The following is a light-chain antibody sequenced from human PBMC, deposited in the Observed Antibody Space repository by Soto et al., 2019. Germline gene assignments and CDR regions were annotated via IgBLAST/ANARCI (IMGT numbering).Light chain of an antibody. Sequence: DIVMTQSPDSLAVSLGERATIKCESSQTVFFSTNNKNYLAWYQQRPGQPPKLLISWASIRESGVPDRFSGSRSGTHFTLTIDSLQAEDVAIYYCQQYYDAPRTFGQGTKVEIK. V-gene: IGKV4-1*01. CDR1: QTVFFSTNNKNY. CDR2: WAS. CDR3: QQYYDAPRT. J-gene: IGKJ1*01.